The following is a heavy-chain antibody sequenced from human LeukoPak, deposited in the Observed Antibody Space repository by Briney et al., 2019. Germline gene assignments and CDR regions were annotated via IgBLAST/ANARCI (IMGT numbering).Heavy chain of an antibody. CDR1: GLTFNDYA. V-gene: IGHV3-23*01. D-gene: IGHD3-3*01. Sequence: GGSLRLSCTVSGLTFNDYAMSWVRQAPGKGLEWVSSITGSGVNTYYADSVKGRFIISRDNSNHTLYLQMNSLRAEDTAIYYRAKGSGKLEWNSYYFNYMAVWVKGTTVTVPS. CDR2: ITGSGVNT. CDR3: AKGSGKLEWNSYYFNYMAV. J-gene: IGHJ6*03.